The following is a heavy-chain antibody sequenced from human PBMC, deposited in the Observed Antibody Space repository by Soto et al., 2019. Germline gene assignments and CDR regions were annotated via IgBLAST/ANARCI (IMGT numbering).Heavy chain of an antibody. Sequence: PSETLSLTCTVSGGSISSGGYYWSWIRQHPGKGLEWIGYIYYSGSTYYNPSLKSRVTISVDTSKNQFSLKLSSVTAADTAVYYCARAHAFDWLLYWWFDPWGQVTLVTVSS. D-gene: IGHD3-9*01. J-gene: IGHJ5*02. V-gene: IGHV4-31*03. CDR1: GGSISSGGYY. CDR3: ARAHAFDWLLYWWFDP. CDR2: IYYSGST.